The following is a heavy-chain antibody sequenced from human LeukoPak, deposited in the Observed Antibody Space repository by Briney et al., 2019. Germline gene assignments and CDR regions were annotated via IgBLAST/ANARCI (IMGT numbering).Heavy chain of an antibody. CDR1: GYTFTGYY. D-gene: IGHD3-22*01. CDR3: ARDHYDSSGYYYLSFDY. J-gene: IGHJ4*02. V-gene: IGHV1-18*04. Sequence: ASVKVSCKASGYTFTGYYMHWVRQAPGRGLEWMGWISAYNGNTNYAQKLQGRVTMTTDTSTSTAYMELRSLRSDDTAVYYCARDHYDSSGYYYLSFDYWGQGTLVTVSS. CDR2: ISAYNGNT.